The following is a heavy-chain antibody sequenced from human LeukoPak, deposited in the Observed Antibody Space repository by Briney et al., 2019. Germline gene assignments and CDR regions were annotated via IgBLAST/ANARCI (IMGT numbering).Heavy chain of an antibody. Sequence: SVKVSCKASGGTFSSYAISWVRQAPGQGLEWMGRIIPIFGIANYAQKLQGRVTINADKSTSTAYMELSSLRSEDTAVYYCARCSRGYSYGSFDYWGQGTLVTVSS. V-gene: IGHV1-69*04. CDR3: ARCSRGYSYGSFDY. CDR2: IIPIFGIA. CDR1: GGTFSSYA. D-gene: IGHD5-18*01. J-gene: IGHJ4*02.